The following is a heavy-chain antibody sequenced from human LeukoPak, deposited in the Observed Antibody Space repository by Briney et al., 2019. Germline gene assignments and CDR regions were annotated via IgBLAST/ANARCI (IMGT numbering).Heavy chain of an antibody. V-gene: IGHV3-23*01. CDR1: GFMFSSYA. J-gene: IGHJ4*02. CDR3: ATTLQWLPIGDY. D-gene: IGHD6-19*01. Sequence: QAGGSLILSCTAPGFMFSSYAMNWVRQAPGKGLGGVSAISGSGSSTFYADSVKGRFTISRDISKTTLYLQVNSLRADDTAVYYCATTLQWLPIGDYWGQGTLVTVSS. CDR2: ISGSGSST.